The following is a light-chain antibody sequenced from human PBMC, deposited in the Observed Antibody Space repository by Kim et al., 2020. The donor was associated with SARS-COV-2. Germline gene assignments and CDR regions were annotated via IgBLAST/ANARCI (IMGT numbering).Light chain of an antibody. CDR2: QHS. Sequence: VYPHQTARSSCSGDKLVDKYSSWYHQKPVTSPLLLIYQHSYRPEGIPVRFSGSNSGNTASLTIGGTQAMYDAHYYCQAWDSSTLVFGGGTQLTVL. J-gene: IGLJ2*01. V-gene: IGLV3-1*01. CDR1: KLVDKY. CDR3: QAWDSSTLV.